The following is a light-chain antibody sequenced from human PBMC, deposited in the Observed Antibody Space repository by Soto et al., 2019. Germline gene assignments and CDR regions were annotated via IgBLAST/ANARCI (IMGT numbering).Light chain of an antibody. CDR1: QSINRW. CDR3: QQYNSWWT. V-gene: IGKV1-5*01. Sequence: IQMTQSPSTLFASVGDRVTITCRASQSINRWLAWYQQRPGKAPRLLIYYASTLETGVPSRFSGSESGTEFTLTINGLQPDDFATYYCQQYNSWWTFGQGTKVEMK. J-gene: IGKJ1*01. CDR2: YAS.